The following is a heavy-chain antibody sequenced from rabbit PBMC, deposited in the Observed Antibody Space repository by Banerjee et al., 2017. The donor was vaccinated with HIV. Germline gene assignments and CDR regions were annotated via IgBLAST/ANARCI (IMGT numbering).Heavy chain of an antibody. CDR3: ARDLAGVTGWNFGL. CDR2: IYSGNSGYT. D-gene: IGHD4-1*01. Sequence: QSLEESGGDLVKPGASLTLTCTASGFSFGSNDYVCWVRQAPGRGLEWIACIYSGNSGYTYYANWAIGRFTFSKTSSTTVTLQMTSLTAADTATYFCARDLAGVTGWNFGLWGPGTLVTVS. CDR1: GFSFGSNDY. V-gene: IGHV1S40*01. J-gene: IGHJ4*01.